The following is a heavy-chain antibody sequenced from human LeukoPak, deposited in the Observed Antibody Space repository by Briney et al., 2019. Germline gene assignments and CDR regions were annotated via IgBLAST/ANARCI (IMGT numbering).Heavy chain of an antibody. CDR2: INPKSGGT. V-gene: IGHV1-2*02. D-gene: IGHD4-23*01. CDR1: GYTFTAYY. J-gene: IGHJ4*02. CDR3: ARGIYGGNSPLVDY. Sequence: ASVTVSFKASGYTFTAYYMHWVRQAPGQGLEWMGWINPKSGGTNYPQKFQGRVTMTRDTSISTAYMELSRLRSDDTAVYYCARGIYGGNSPLVDYWGQGTLVTVSS.